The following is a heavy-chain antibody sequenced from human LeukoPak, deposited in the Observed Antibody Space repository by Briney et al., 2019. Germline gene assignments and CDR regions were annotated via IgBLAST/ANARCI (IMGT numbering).Heavy chain of an antibody. D-gene: IGHD3-10*01. CDR2: IYHSGST. J-gene: IGHJ4*02. V-gene: IGHV4-38-2*02. Sequence: PSETLSLTCTVSGNSISFGYYWGWIRQPPGKGLEWIGTIYHSGSTYYNPSLKSRVTISVDTSKNQFSLKLSSVTAADTAIYYCARTYYYGSGRYFDYCGQGTLVTVSS. CDR1: GNSISFGYY. CDR3: ARTYYYGSGRYFDY.